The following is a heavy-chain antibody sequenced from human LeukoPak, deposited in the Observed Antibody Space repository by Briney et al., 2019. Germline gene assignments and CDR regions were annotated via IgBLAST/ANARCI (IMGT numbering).Heavy chain of an antibody. Sequence: GGSLRLSCAASGFTFSTYAMHWVRQAPGKGLEWVAVIWYDGSYKYYADSVKGRFTISRDNSKNTLSLQMNGLRAEDTAVYYCAKSPSSGWYYFDYWGQGTLVTVSS. CDR3: AKSPSSGWYYFDY. J-gene: IGHJ4*02. CDR2: IWYDGSYK. V-gene: IGHV3-33*08. D-gene: IGHD6-19*01. CDR1: GFTFSTYA.